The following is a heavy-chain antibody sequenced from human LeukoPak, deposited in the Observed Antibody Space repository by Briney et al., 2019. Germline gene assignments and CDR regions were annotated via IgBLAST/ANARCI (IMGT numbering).Heavy chain of an antibody. CDR1: GFTFSSYA. D-gene: IGHD3-10*01. V-gene: IGHV3-30-3*01. J-gene: IGHJ4*02. Sequence: GGSLRLSCAASGFTFSSYAMHWVRQAPGKGLEWVAVISYDGSNKYYADSVKGRFTISRDNSKNTLYLQMNSLRAEDTAVYYCARARGITMVRGVAPIFDYWGQGTLVTVSS. CDR3: ARARGITMVRGVAPIFDY. CDR2: ISYDGSNK.